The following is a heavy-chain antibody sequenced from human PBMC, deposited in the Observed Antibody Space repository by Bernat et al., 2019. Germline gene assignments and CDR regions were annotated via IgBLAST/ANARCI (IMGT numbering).Heavy chain of an antibody. CDR1: GFGFNNAW. CDR2: IKSKTDGGTK. D-gene: IGHD2-15*01. Sequence: EVHLVESGGGLVKPGGSLRLSCAASGFGFNNAWMNWVRQAPGTGLEWVGRIKSKTDGGTKDYAAPVKGRFTISRDDSKNTLYLQMNSLKTEDTAVYYCTTDPYHLRIWYWGQGTLVTVSS. J-gene: IGHJ4*02. V-gene: IGHV3-15*07. CDR3: TTDPYHLRIWY.